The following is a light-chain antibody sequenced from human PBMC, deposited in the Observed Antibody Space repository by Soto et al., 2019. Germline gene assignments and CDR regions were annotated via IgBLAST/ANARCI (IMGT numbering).Light chain of an antibody. V-gene: IGKV4-1*01. CDR2: WAS. J-gene: IGKJ2*01. CDR1: QSILYSSNNKNQ. Sequence: DIVMTQSPDSLAVSLGERATINCKSSQSILYSSNNKNQLAWYQQKPGQPPKLLIYWASTRESGVPDRFSGSESGTDFTLTIRSLQPEDVAVYFCQQYNSPPYTFGQGTKLEI. CDR3: QQYNSPPYT.